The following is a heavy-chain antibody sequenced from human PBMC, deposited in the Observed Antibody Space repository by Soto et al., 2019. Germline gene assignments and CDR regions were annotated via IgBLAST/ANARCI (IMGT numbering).Heavy chain of an antibody. J-gene: IGHJ4*02. Sequence: GGSLRLSCAASGFSFSNYGMHWVRRAPGKGLEWVSVIWFDGSEEYYADSVKGRFTISRDNSKHTLYLQLNSLRAEDTAVYYCARALGYGTFDYWGQGTLVAVSS. CDR3: ARALGYGTFDY. D-gene: IGHD5-18*01. V-gene: IGHV3-33*01. CDR2: IWFDGSEE. CDR1: GFSFSNYG.